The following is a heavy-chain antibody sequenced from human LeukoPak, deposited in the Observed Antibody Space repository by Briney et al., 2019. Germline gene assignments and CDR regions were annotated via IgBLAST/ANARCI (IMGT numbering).Heavy chain of an antibody. V-gene: IGHV3-53*01. J-gene: IGHJ4*02. CDR2: IYSGGST. D-gene: IGHD3-16*01. Sequence: GGSLRLSCAASGFTVSSNYMSWVRQAPGKGLEWVSAIYSGGSTYYADSVKGRFTISRDNSKNTLYLQMNSLRAEDTAVYYCARSGWGIWVFDYWGQGTLVTVSS. CDR1: GFTVSSNY. CDR3: ARSGWGIWVFDY.